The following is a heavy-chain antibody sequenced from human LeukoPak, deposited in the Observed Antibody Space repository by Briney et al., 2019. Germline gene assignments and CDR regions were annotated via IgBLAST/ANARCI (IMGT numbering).Heavy chain of an antibody. CDR3: ARGYCSSTSCHFDY. V-gene: IGHV1-8*01. D-gene: IGHD2-2*01. CDR1: GYTFTTYD. CDR2: MNPNSGNT. J-gene: IGHJ4*02. Sequence: ASVKVSCKASGYTFTTYDINWVRQATGQGREWMGRMNPNSGNTGYAQKFQGRVTMTRNTSISTAYMELSSLRSEDTAVYYCARGYCSSTSCHFDYWGQGTLVTVSS.